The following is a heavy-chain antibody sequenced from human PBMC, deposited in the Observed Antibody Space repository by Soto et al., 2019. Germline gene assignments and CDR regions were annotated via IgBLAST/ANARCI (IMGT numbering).Heavy chain of an antibody. CDR3: ARDGPVVAATLRYFQH. D-gene: IGHD2-15*01. Sequence: QVQLVESGGGVVQPGRSLRLSCAASGFTFSSYGMHWVRQAPGKGLEWVAVIWYDGSNKYYADSVKGRFTISRDNSKNTLYLQMNSLRAEDTAVYYCARDGPVVAATLRYFQHWGQGTLVTVSS. CDR2: IWYDGSNK. J-gene: IGHJ1*01. CDR1: GFTFSSYG. V-gene: IGHV3-33*01.